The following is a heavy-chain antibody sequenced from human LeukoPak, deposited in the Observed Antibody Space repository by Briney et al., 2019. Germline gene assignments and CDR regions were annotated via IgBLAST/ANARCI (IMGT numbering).Heavy chain of an antibody. CDR3: ARGNGDFSPHIDY. V-gene: IGHV4-34*01. D-gene: IGHD4-17*01. CDR2: INHSGST. CDR1: GGSFSGYY. Sequence: PSETLSLTCAVYGGSFSGYYWSWIRQPPGKGLEWIGEINHSGSTNYNPSLKSRVTISVDTSKNQFSLKLSSVTAADTAVYYCARGNGDFSPHIDYWGQGTLVTVSS. J-gene: IGHJ4*02.